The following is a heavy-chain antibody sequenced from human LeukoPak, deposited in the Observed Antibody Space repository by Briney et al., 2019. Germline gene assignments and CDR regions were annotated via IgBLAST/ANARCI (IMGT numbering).Heavy chain of an antibody. J-gene: IGHJ4*02. CDR2: INHSGST. CDR3: ARNLIPEQLVLNF. D-gene: IGHD6-13*01. Sequence: SETLSLTCAVYGGSFSGYYWSWIRQPPGKGLEWIGEINHSGSTNYNPSLKSRVTISVDTSKNQFSLNLKSVTPEDTAVYYCARNLIPEQLVLNFWGQGTLVTVSS. CDR1: GGSFSGYY. V-gene: IGHV4-34*01.